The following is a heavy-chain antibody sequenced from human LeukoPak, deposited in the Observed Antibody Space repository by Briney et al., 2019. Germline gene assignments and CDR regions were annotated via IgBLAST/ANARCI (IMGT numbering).Heavy chain of an antibody. Sequence: SETLSLTCAVSGDSISSSNWWSWVRQPPGKGLEWIGEVYHSGSTYYNPSLKSRVTISVDTSKNQFSLKLTSVTAADTAVYYCARAVGTDGYNLWVYWGQGTLVTVSS. CDR3: ARAVGTDGYNLWVY. V-gene: IGHV4-4*02. CDR2: VYHSGST. CDR1: GDSISSSNW. J-gene: IGHJ4*02. D-gene: IGHD5-24*01.